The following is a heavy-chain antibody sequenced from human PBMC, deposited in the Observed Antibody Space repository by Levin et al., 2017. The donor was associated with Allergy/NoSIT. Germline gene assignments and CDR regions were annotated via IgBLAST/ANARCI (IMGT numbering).Heavy chain of an antibody. V-gene: IGHV1-46*01. D-gene: IGHD2-2*01. CDR2: INPSDYST. CDR1: GYTFTNYY. Sequence: ASVKVSCKASGYTFTNYYINWVRQAPGHGLEWMGLINPSDYSTGNAQRFQGRVTMTTDTSTSTVYMELSSLRSEDTAVYYCAREMYCGSTSCYSPGYYGMDVWGPGTTVTVSS. J-gene: IGHJ6*02. CDR3: AREMYCGSTSCYSPGYYGMDV.